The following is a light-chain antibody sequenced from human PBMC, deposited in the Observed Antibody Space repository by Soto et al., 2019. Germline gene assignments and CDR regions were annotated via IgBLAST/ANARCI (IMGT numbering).Light chain of an antibody. CDR3: QQYNSYPLT. CDR1: QSISDW. CDR2: KAS. J-gene: IGKJ4*01. V-gene: IGKV1-5*03. Sequence: DIQMTQSPSTLSASVGDRVIITCRASQSISDWLAWYQQKPGKAPKVLIHKASTLESGVPSRFSGSGSGTEFTLTISSLQPDDFATYYCQQYNSYPLTFGGGTKVEIK.